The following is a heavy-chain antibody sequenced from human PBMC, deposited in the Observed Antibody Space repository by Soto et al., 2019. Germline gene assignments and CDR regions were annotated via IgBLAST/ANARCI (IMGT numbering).Heavy chain of an antibody. V-gene: IGHV1-18*01. CDR3: ARDPHYGGDPSYWYSDV. CDR2: ISAHNGNT. J-gene: IGHJ2*01. CDR1: GYAFNNYG. D-gene: IGHD4-17*01. Sequence: GASVKVSCKASGYAFNNYGINWVRQAPGQGLEWMGWISAHNGNTNFAPRVQGRVTFTTETSTSIAYMELKSLRFDDAAVYYCARDPHYGGDPSYWYSDVWGRGTLVTVSS.